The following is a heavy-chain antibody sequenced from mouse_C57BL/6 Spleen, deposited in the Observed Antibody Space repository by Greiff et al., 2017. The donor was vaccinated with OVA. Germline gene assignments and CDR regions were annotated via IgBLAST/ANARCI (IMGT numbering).Heavy chain of an antibody. CDR1: GYTFTSYW. Sequence: VQLQQPGAELVMPGASVKLSCKASGYTFTSYWMHWVKQRPGQGLEWIGEIDPSDSYTNYNQKFKGKSTLTVDKSSSTAYMQLSSLTSEDSAVYYCARRRGRENYFDYWGQGTTLTVSS. D-gene: IGHD3-3*01. J-gene: IGHJ2*01. CDR2: IDPSDSYT. CDR3: ARRRGRENYFDY. V-gene: IGHV1-69*01.